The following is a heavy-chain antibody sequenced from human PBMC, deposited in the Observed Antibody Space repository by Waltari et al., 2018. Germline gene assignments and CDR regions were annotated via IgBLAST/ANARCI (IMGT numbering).Heavy chain of an antibody. D-gene: IGHD3-10*01. J-gene: IGHJ4*02. V-gene: IGHV3-30*02. Sequence: QVQLVESGGGVVQPGGSRRLSCAASGFTFSSYGIHWVRQAPGKGLEWVAFIRYDGSNKYYADSVKGRFTISRDNSKNTLYLQMNSLRAEDTAVYYCAKGGITMVRGVIDYWGQGTLVTVSS. CDR1: GFTFSSYG. CDR2: IRYDGSNK. CDR3: AKGGITMVRGVIDY.